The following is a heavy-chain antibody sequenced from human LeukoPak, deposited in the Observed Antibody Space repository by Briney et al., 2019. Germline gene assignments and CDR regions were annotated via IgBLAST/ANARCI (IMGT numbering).Heavy chain of an antibody. CDR1: RYTFTTYG. D-gene: IGHD1-26*01. CDR2: INAYNGHT. CDR3: ARAGLWELPRYAFDI. V-gene: IGHV1-18*01. Sequence: AAVKVSCKPSRYTFTTYGISWVRQAPGQGLEWMGWINAYNGHTNYAQNLQGRVTMTTDTSTSTACMELRSVRSDDTAVYYCARAGLWELPRYAFDIWAQGTRVTVPS. J-gene: IGHJ3*02.